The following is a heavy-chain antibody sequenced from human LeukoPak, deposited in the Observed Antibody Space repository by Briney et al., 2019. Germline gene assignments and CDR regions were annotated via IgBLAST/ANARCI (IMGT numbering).Heavy chain of an antibody. CDR2: IKSKTDGGTT. D-gene: IGHD3-3*01. Sequence: GGSLRLSCAASGFTFSNAWMSWVRQAPGKGLEWVGRIKSKTDGGTTDYAAPVKGRFIISRDDSKNTLYLQMNSLKTEDTAVYYCTTDQEYYDFWSGYFTDYWGQGTLVTVSS. CDR3: TTDQEYYDFWSGYFTDY. V-gene: IGHV3-15*01. CDR1: GFTFSNAW. J-gene: IGHJ4*02.